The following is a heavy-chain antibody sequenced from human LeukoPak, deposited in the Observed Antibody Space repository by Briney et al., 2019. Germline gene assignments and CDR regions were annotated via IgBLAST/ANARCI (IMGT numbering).Heavy chain of an antibody. CDR1: GGSISSYY. CDR3: ARGSRYDFWSGYHTDTTASDAFDI. V-gene: IGHV4-59*01. CDR2: IYYSGST. Sequence: SETLSLTCTVSGGSISSYYWSWIRQPPGKGLEWIGYIYYSGSTNYNPSLKSRVTISVDTSKNQFSLKLSSVTAADTAVYYCARGSRYDFWSGYHTDTTASDAFDIWGQGTVVTVSS. D-gene: IGHD3-3*01. J-gene: IGHJ3*02.